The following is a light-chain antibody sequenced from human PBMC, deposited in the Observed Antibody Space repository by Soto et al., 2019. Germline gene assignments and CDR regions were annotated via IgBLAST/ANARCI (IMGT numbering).Light chain of an antibody. CDR1: QSVSSSY. Sequence: EIVLTQSPGTLSLSPGERATLSCRASQSVSSSYLAWYQQKPGQAPRLLIYGASSRATGIPDRFSGSGSGTEFTLTISRLEPEDFAVYYCQQYGSSPPIIFGQGTRLEIK. J-gene: IGKJ5*01. CDR3: QQYGSSPPII. V-gene: IGKV3-20*01. CDR2: GAS.